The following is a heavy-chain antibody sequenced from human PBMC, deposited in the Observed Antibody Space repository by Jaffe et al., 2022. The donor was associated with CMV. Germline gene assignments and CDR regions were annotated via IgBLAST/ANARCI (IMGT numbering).Heavy chain of an antibody. Sequence: QVQLVQSGAEVKKPGASVKVSCKASGYTFTSSYIHWVRQAPGQGLEWMAIINPSGGGTSYAQKFQGRVTMTRDTSTSTVYMELSSLRSEDTAVYYCAKELGGTRRDGYNWADHWGQGTLVTVSS. V-gene: IGHV1-46*01. J-gene: IGHJ4*02. D-gene: IGHD5-12*01. CDR1: GYTFTSSY. CDR2: INPSGGGT. CDR3: AKELGGTRRDGYNWADH.